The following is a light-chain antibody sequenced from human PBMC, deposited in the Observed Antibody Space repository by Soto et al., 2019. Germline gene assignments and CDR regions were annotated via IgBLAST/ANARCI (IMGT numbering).Light chain of an antibody. V-gene: IGKV1-39*01. Sequence: DIQMTQSPSSLSASVGDRVTITCRASQSISSYLNWYQQKPGEAPQLLIYAASSLQGGVPSRFSGSGSGTDFTLTTSSLQPEDFATYYCQESLSIPFTFGQGTTLDIK. CDR1: QSISSY. CDR3: QESLSIPFT. CDR2: AAS. J-gene: IGKJ2*01.